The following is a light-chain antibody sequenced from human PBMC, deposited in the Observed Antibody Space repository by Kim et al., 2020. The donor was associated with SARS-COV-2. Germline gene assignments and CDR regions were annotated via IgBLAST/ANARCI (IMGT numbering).Light chain of an antibody. Sequence: TAVGDRVTITCRASQSISSWLAWYQQKPGKAPKLLIYKASSLESGVPSRFSGSGSGTEFTLTISSLQPDDFATYYCQQYNSYPWTFGQGTKVDIK. V-gene: IGKV1-5*03. J-gene: IGKJ1*01. CDR3: QQYNSYPWT. CDR1: QSISSW. CDR2: KAS.